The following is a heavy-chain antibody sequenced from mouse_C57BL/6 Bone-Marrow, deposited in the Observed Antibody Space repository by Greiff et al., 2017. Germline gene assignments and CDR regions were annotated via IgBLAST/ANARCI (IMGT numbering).Heavy chain of an antibody. CDR2: INPSSGYT. CDR3: ASYYYGSSYLDY. CDR1: GYTFTSFW. D-gene: IGHD1-1*01. V-gene: IGHV1-7*01. J-gene: IGHJ2*01. Sequence: VQLQQSGAELAKPGASVKLSCKASGYTFTSFWMHWVKQRPGQGLEWIGYINPSSGYTKYNQKFKDKATLTADKSSSTAYMQLSSLTYEDSAVYYCASYYYGSSYLDYWGQGTTLTVSS.